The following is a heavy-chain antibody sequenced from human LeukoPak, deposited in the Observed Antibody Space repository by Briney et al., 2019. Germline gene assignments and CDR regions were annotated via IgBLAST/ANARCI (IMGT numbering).Heavy chain of an antibody. J-gene: IGHJ4*02. CDR1: GFTFSDYA. Sequence: PGRSLRLSCAASGFTFSDYAMHWVRQAPGKGLEWVAVISKDGSDKYYPGSVRGRFTISRDNSKNTIYLQMDSLRAEDTAIYYCARDYWWNYDYWGQGTLVNVSS. CDR3: ARDYWWNYDY. D-gene: IGHD1-7*01. CDR2: ISKDGSDK. V-gene: IGHV3-30-3*01.